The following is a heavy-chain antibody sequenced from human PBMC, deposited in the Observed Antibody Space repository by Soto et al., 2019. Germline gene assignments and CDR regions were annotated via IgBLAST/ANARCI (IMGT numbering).Heavy chain of an antibody. CDR3: ARGDESRSSALDY. J-gene: IGHJ4*02. CDR2: ISYDGSNK. V-gene: IGHV3-30-3*01. D-gene: IGHD6-6*01. CDR1: GFTFSSYA. Sequence: QVQLVESGGGVVQPGRSLRLSCAASGFTFSSYAMHWVRQAPGKGLEWVAVISYDGSNKYYADSVKGRFTISRDNSKNTLYLQMNSLRAEDTAVYYCARGDESRSSALDYWGQGTLVTVSS.